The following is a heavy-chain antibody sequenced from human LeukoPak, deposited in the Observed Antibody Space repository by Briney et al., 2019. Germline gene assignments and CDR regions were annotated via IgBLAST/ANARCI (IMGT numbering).Heavy chain of an antibody. Sequence: ASVKVSCEVSGYTLTELSMHWVRQAPGKGLEWMGGFDPEDGETIYAQKFQGRVTMTEDTSTDTAYMELSSLRSEDTAVYYCATRLFGELLYPPDYYYGMDVWGQGTTVTVSS. CDR1: GYTLTELS. D-gene: IGHD3-10*01. CDR2: FDPEDGET. CDR3: ATRLFGELLYPPDYYYGMDV. V-gene: IGHV1-24*01. J-gene: IGHJ6*02.